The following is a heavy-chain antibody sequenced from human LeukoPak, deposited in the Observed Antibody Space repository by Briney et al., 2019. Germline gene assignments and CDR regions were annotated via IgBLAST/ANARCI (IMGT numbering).Heavy chain of an antibody. V-gene: IGHV3-21*01. CDR2: ITVTSSYI. J-gene: IGHJ4*02. CDR1: GSTFNIYN. CDR3: ARAGYSYGFDY. Sequence: GGSLRLSCAASGSTFNIYNMNWVRQAPGKGLEWVSGITVTSSYIYYADSVKGRFTISRDNAKNSLYLQMNSLRAEDTAVYYCARAGYSYGFDYWGQGTLVTVSS. D-gene: IGHD5-18*01.